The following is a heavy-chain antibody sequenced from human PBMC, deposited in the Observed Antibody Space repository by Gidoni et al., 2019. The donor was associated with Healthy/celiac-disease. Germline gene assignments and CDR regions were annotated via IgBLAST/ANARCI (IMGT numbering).Heavy chain of an antibody. J-gene: IGHJ4*02. CDR2: IIPIFGTA. CDR1: GGTFSSYA. Sequence: QSQVQLVQSGAAVKVSCNASGGTFSSYAISWVRQAPGQGLEWMGGIIPIFGTANYAQKFQGRVTITADESTSTAYMELSSLRSEDTAVYYCARAGQVVTSFDYWGQGTLVTVSS. D-gene: IGHD3-22*01. V-gene: IGHV1-69*01. CDR3: ARAGQVVTSFDY.